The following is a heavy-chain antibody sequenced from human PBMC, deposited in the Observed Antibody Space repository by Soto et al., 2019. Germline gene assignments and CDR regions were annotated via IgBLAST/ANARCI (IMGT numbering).Heavy chain of an antibody. J-gene: IGHJ4*02. CDR2: IIPIFETA. CDR3: ARGGRFGEWFPADC. V-gene: IGHV1-69*06. Sequence: QVQLVQSGAEVKKPGSSVKVSCKASGGTFSSYTISWLRQAPGQGLEWIGGIIPIFETANSTQKFQGRVTLTADKSTGTAYMELRTLRVEVSAIYYCARGGRFGEWFPADCWGQGTLVTGSS. D-gene: IGHD3-3*01. CDR1: GGTFSSYT.